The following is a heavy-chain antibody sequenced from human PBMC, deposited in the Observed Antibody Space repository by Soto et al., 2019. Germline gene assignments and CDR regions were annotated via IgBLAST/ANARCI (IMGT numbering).Heavy chain of an antibody. J-gene: IGHJ3*02. CDR2: ISGSGGST. CDR3: AKDLGTSGYCSSTSCYADAFDI. Sequence: GGSLRLSCAASGFTFSSYAMSWVRQAPGKGLEWVSAISGSGGSTYYADSVKGRFTISRDNSKNTLYLQMNSLRAEDTAVYYCAKDLGTSGYCSSTSCYADAFDIWGQGTMVTVSS. V-gene: IGHV3-23*01. D-gene: IGHD2-2*01. CDR1: GFTFSSYA.